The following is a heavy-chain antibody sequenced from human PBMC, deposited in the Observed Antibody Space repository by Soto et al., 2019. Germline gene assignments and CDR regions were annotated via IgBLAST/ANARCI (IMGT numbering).Heavy chain of an antibody. CDR2: ISTYSGNT. J-gene: IGHJ6*02. CDR1: GYIFVNYG. CDR3: AMVVNYVTPTPQDV. V-gene: IGHV1-18*01. Sequence: QVQLVQSGDEVRKPGSSVKVSCKASGYIFVNYGIAWVRQAPGQGLEWMGWISTYSGNTHYASKVQGRLTMTTDTSTSTAYMDPGSLTSDDTAVYYCAMVVNYVTPTPQDVWGQGTTVTVSS. D-gene: IGHD3-16*01.